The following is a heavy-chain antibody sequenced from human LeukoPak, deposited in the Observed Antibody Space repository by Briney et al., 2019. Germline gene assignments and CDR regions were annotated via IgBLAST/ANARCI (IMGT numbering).Heavy chain of an antibody. CDR3: AKDLGSWPRYFDY. J-gene: IGHJ4*02. CDR1: GFTFSNKA. CDR2: ISGSGGST. Sequence: PGGSLRLSCAASGFTFSNKAMSWVRQAPGKGLEWVSTISGSGGSTYYADSVRGRFTISRDNSKNTLYLQMNSLRAEDTAVYYCAKDLGSWPRYFDYWGQGTLVTVSS. D-gene: IGHD5-12*01. V-gene: IGHV3-23*01.